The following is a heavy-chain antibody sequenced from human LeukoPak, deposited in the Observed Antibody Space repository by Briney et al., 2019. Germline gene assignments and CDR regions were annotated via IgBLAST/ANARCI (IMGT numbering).Heavy chain of an antibody. CDR3: ARATYDSSAVDAFDI. V-gene: IGHV3-7*04. J-gene: IGHJ3*02. Sequence: DSLKGRFTISRDNAKNSLYLQMNTLRAEDTVVYYCARATYDSSAVDAFDIWGQGTMVTVS. D-gene: IGHD3-22*01.